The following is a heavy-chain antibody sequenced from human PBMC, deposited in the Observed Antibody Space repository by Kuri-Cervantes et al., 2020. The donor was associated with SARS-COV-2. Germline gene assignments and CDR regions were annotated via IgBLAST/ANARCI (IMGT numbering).Heavy chain of an antibody. CDR1: GFTFSSYA. CDR2: ISYDGSNK. CDR3: ARVGGGNSDAFDI. Sequence: GESLKISCAASGFTFSSYAMHWVRQAPGKGLEWVAVISYDGSNKYYADSVKGRFTISRDNSKNTLYLQMNSLRAEDTAVYYCARVGGGNSDAFDIWGQETMVTVSS. J-gene: IGHJ3*02. V-gene: IGHV3-30-3*01. D-gene: IGHD4-23*01.